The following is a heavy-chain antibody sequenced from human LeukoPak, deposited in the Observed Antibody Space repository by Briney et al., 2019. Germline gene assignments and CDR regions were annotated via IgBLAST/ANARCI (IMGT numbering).Heavy chain of an antibody. CDR3: ARGDSDYYDSSGQGGFDP. V-gene: IGHV3-48*03. Sequence: GGSLRLSCAPSGFTFSSYEMNWVRQAPGKGLEWVSYISSSGSTIYHADSVKGRFTISRDNAKNSLYLQMNSLRAEDTAVYYCARGDSDYYDSSGQGGFDPWGQGTLVTVSS. CDR2: ISSSGSTI. J-gene: IGHJ5*02. D-gene: IGHD3-22*01. CDR1: GFTFSSYE.